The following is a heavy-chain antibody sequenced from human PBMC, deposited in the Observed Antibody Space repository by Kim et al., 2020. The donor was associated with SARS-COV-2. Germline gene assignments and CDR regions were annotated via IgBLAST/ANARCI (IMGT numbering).Heavy chain of an antibody. J-gene: IGHJ6*02. Sequence: SVKVSCKASGGTFSSYAISWVRQAPGQGLEWMGGIIPIFGTANYAQKFQGRVTITADESTSTAYMELSSLRSEDTAVYYCARGAHYDFWTRAVQTMDVWGQGTTVTVSS. CDR1: GGTFSSYA. CDR2: IIPIFGTA. D-gene: IGHD3-3*01. V-gene: IGHV1-69*13. CDR3: ARGAHYDFWTRAVQTMDV.